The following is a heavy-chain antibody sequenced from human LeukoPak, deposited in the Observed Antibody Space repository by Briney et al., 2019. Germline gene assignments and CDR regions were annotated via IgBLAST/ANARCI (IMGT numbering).Heavy chain of an antibody. CDR3: ARRASTERGHSYGLDY. V-gene: IGHV3-21*01. CDR2: ISFSGNYI. Sequence: GGSLRLSCVASGFSFSSYSMNWVRQAPGKGLEWVSSISFSGNYIYYAGSVRGRITLSRDNAKNSLFLQMNSLRAEDTAVYYCARRASTERGHSYGLDYWGQGTLVTVSS. D-gene: IGHD5-18*01. CDR1: GFSFSSYS. J-gene: IGHJ4*02.